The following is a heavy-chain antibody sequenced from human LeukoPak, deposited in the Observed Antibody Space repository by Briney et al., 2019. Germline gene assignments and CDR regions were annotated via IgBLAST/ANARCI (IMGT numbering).Heavy chain of an antibody. D-gene: IGHD6-13*01. Sequence: ASETLSLTCTVSGGSISSYYWSWIRQPPGKGLEWIGYIYTSGSTNYNPSLKSRVTISVDTSKNQFSLKLSSVTAADTAVYYCARRAGIWEYYFDYWGQGTLVTVSS. CDR3: ARRAGIWEYYFDY. V-gene: IGHV4-4*09. CDR2: IYTSGST. CDR1: GGSISSYY. J-gene: IGHJ4*02.